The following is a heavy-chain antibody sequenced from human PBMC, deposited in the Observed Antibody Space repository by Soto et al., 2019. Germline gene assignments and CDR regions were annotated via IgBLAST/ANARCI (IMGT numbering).Heavy chain of an antibody. CDR1: GYSFTSYW. Sequence: GESLKISCKGSGYSFTSYWISWVRQMPGKGLEWMGRIDPSDSYTNYSPSFQGHVTISADKSISTAYLQWSSLKASDTAMYYCARHNSSGWYGDGMDVCGQGTTVTVSS. J-gene: IGHJ6*02. CDR2: IDPSDSYT. D-gene: IGHD6-19*01. V-gene: IGHV5-10-1*01. CDR3: ARHNSSGWYGDGMDV.